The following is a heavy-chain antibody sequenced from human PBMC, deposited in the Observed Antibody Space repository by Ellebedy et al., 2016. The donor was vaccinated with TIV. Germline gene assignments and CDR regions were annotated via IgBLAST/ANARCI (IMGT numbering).Heavy chain of an antibody. Sequence: GESLKISCAVSGLSVSSSYMNWVRQAPGKGLDWVSIVYRGGDIDYADSVKGRFTTSRDNSKNTLHLQMDSLRVEDTAVYYCAKEEGFYGSGRGAFNIWGQGTTVTVSS. CDR1: GLSVSSSY. V-gene: IGHV3-53*01. D-gene: IGHD3-10*01. J-gene: IGHJ3*02. CDR2: VYRGGDI. CDR3: AKEEGFYGSGRGAFNI.